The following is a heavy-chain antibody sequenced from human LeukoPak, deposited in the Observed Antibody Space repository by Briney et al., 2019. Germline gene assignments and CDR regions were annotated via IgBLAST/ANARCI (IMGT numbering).Heavy chain of an antibody. CDR3: ARVIIVGATGI. CDR1: GFTFSSYE. CDR2: ISSGGSTV. D-gene: IGHD1-26*01. J-gene: IGHJ3*02. V-gene: IGHV3-48*03. Sequence: PGGSLTRSCAASGFTFSSYELNWVRQAPGKGLEWVSYISSGGSTVDSSDSVTGRFTISRDNAKTSLYLQMNSLRAEDTAVYYCARVIIVGATGIWGQGTTVTVSS.